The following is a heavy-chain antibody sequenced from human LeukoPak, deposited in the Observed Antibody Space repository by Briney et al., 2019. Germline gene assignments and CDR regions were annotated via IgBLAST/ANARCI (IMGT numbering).Heavy chain of an antibody. V-gene: IGHV3-20*04. CDR2: INWNGGST. J-gene: IGHJ4*02. Sequence: GGSLRLSCAASGFTFDDYGMSWVCQAPGKGLEWVSGINWNGGSTGYADSVKGRFTISRDNAKNSLYLQMNSLRAEDTALYYCASSLRGTRGSYPSYFDYWGQGTLVTVSS. D-gene: IGHD1-26*01. CDR3: ASSLRGTRGSYPSYFDY. CDR1: GFTFDDYG.